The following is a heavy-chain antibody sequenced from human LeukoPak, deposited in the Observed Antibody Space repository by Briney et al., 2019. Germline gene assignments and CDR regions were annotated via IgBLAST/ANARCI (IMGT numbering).Heavy chain of an antibody. CDR3: ARRRAKSGSSGYSYYFDY. V-gene: IGHV3-7*01. J-gene: IGHJ4*02. CDR1: GFTLSSYW. D-gene: IGHD3-22*01. Sequence: GGSLRLSCAASGFTLSSYWMSWVRQAPGKGLEWVANIKQDGSEKYYVDSVKGRFTISRGNAKNSLYLQMNSLRAEDTAVYYCARRRAKSGSSGYSYYFDYWGQGTLVTVSS. CDR2: IKQDGSEK.